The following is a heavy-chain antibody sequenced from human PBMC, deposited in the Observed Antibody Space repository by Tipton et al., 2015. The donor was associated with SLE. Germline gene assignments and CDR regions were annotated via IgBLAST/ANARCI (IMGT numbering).Heavy chain of an antibody. CDR2: ISYDGSNK. J-gene: IGHJ2*01. Sequence: LSLTCAASGFTFSSYAMHWVRQAPGKGLEWVAVISYDGSNKYYADSVKGRFTISRDNSKNTLYLQMNSLRAEDTAVYYCARDWTRLRRSGWGSYFDLWGRGTLVTVSS. CDR1: GFTFSSYA. D-gene: IGHD6-19*01. CDR3: ARDWTRLRRSGWGSYFDL. V-gene: IGHV3-30*04.